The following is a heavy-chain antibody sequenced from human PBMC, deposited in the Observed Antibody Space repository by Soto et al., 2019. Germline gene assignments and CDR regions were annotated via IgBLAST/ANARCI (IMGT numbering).Heavy chain of an antibody. D-gene: IGHD3-3*01. V-gene: IGHV4-61*01. Sequence: QVQLQESGPGLVKPSETLSLTCTVSGGSVSSGSYYWSWIRQPPGKGLEWIGYIDYSGSTNYNPSLKCRVTRSVDTTKNQFSLKLSSVTAADTAVYYCATRRFLEGILWFDPWGQGTLVTVSS. CDR1: GGSVSSGSYY. CDR2: IDYSGST. CDR3: ATRRFLEGILWFDP. J-gene: IGHJ5*02.